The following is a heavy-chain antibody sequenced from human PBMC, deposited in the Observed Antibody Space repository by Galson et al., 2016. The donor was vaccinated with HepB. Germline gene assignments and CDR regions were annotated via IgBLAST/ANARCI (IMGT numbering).Heavy chain of an antibody. Sequence: CAISGDSVSSNIAAWVWIRQSPSRGLEWLGRTYYRDRWYYDFATSVKSRIIINADISKNQFSLHLTSVTPEDAALYYCANAVWLGRGMDVWGQGTAVTVSS. CDR1: GDSVSSNIAA. CDR2: TYYRDRWYY. J-gene: IGHJ6*01. V-gene: IGHV6-1*01. D-gene: IGHD3-10*01. CDR3: ANAVWLGRGMDV.